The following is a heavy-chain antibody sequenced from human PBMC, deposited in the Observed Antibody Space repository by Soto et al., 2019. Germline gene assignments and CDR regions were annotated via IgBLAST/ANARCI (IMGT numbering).Heavy chain of an antibody. Sequence: ASVKVSCKASGNTFNTYYMHWVRQAPGQGLEWMGIISPSGGSTSYAQKFQGRVTMTRDTSTSTAYMELSSLRSEDTAVYYCATGYFRDTGGPIDAFDVWGQGTMVTVSS. D-gene: IGHD3-10*01. CDR1: GNTFNTYY. J-gene: IGHJ3*01. CDR2: ISPSGGST. V-gene: IGHV1-46*02. CDR3: ATGYFRDTGGPIDAFDV.